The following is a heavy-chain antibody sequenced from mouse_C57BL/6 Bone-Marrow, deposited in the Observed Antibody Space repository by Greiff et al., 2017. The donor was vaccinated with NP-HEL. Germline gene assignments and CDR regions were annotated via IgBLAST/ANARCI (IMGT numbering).Heavy chain of an antibody. CDR3: VRRSYYGSSYPAWFAY. CDR1: GYTFTSYW. D-gene: IGHD1-1*01. J-gene: IGHJ3*01. CDR2: INPSNGGT. V-gene: IGHV1-53*01. Sequence: QVQLQQPGTELVKPGASVKLSCKASGYTFTSYWMHWVKQRPGQGLEWIGNINPSNGGTNYNEKFKSKATLTVDKSSSTAYMQLSSLTSEDSAVYYCVRRSYYGSSYPAWFAYWGQGTLVTVSA.